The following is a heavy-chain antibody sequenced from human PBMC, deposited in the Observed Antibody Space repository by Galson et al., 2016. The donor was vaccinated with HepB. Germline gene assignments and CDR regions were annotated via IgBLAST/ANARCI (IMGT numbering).Heavy chain of an antibody. Sequence: SLRLSCATSGFTFSRYWMSWVRQAPEKGLEWVAGINPDGTAVYYMDFVKGQFTLSRDNAENSLYLQMNGLRAEDTAFYYCATDDYLDYWGQGTLVTVSS. J-gene: IGHJ4*02. CDR2: INPDGTAV. CDR3: ATDDYLDY. D-gene: IGHD5-12*01. CDR1: GFTFSRYW. V-gene: IGHV3-7*01.